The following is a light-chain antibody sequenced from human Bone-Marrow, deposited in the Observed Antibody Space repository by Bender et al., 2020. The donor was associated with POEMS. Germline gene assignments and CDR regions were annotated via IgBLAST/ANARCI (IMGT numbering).Light chain of an antibody. CDR3: LSADPTGNLGV. CDR2: KDT. J-gene: IGLJ3*02. CDR1: SLPKQY. Sequence: SYEVTQPLSVSVSPGQTAKITCSGNSLPKQYAYWYQQKPGQAPLLVIQKDTERPSGIPERFSGSTSGTTVTLTISGVQTEDEADYYCLSADPTGNLGVFGGGTKLAVL. V-gene: IGLV3-25*03.